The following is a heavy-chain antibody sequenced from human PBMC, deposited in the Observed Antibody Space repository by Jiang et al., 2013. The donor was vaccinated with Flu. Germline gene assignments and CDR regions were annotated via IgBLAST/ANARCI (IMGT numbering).Heavy chain of an antibody. J-gene: IGHJ4*02. CDR3: ARDQMAILDY. CDR1: GFTFSSYA. Sequence: VQLVESGGGVVQPGRSLRLSCAASGFTFSSYAMHWVRQAPGKGLEWVAVISYDGSNKYYADSVKGRFTISRDNSKNTLYLQMNSLRAEDTAVYYCARDQMAILDYWGQGTLVTVSS. V-gene: IGHV3-30*01. D-gene: IGHD5-24*01. CDR2: ISYDGSNK.